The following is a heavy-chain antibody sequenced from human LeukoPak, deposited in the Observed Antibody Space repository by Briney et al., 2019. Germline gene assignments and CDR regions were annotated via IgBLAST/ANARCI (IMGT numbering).Heavy chain of an antibody. CDR1: GFTFSSYG. J-gene: IGHJ4*02. Sequence: GGSLRLSCAASGFTFSSYGMHWVRQAPGKGLEWVAVISYDGSNKYYADSVKGRFTISRDNSKNTLYLQMNSLRAEDTAVYYCAKDLGGSYPIFGYWGQGTLVTVSS. D-gene: IGHD1-26*01. CDR3: AKDLGGSYPIFGY. CDR2: ISYDGSNK. V-gene: IGHV3-30*18.